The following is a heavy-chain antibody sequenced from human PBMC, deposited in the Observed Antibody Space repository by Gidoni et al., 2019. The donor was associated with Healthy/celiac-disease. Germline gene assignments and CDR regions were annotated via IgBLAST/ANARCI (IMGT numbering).Heavy chain of an antibody. CDR2: IWYDGSNK. CDR3: ARDRAATLNY. Sequence: QVQLVESGGGVVQPGRSLRLCCAASGFTFSSYGMHWVRQAPGNGLEWVAVIWYDGSNKYYADSVKGRFTISRDNSKNTLYLQMNSLRAEDTAVYYCARDRAATLNYWGQGTLVTVSS. J-gene: IGHJ4*02. V-gene: IGHV3-33*01. D-gene: IGHD2-15*01. CDR1: GFTFSSYG.